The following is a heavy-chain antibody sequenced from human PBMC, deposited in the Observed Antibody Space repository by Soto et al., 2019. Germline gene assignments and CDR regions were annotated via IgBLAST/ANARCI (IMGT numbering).Heavy chain of an antibody. CDR2: ISPQGGST. CDR3: VNMLVARGAFDF. D-gene: IGHD3-9*01. CDR1: GFAFSSYA. J-gene: IGHJ4*02. Sequence: LRLSCSASGFAFSSYAMHWVRQTPGKGLEYVSAISPQGGSTYYADSVKGRFTISRDDSKNTVYLQMSSLRPDDTAVYYCVNMLVARGAFDFWGQGTLVTVSS. V-gene: IGHV3-64D*06.